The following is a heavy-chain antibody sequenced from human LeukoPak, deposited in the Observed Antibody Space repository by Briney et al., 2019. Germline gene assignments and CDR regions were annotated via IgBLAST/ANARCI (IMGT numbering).Heavy chain of an antibody. J-gene: IGHJ4*02. CDR3: ARERGSDY. Sequence: SETLSLTCAVYGGSFSGYYWSWIRQPPGKGLEWIGEVNHSGSTNYNPSLKSRVTISVDTSKNQFSLKLSSVTAADTAVYYCARERGSDYWGQGTLVAVSS. V-gene: IGHV4-34*01. CDR2: VNHSGST. D-gene: IGHD3-16*01. CDR1: GGSFSGYY.